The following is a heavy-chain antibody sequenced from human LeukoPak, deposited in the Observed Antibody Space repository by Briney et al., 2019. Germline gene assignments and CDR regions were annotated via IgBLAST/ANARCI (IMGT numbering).Heavy chain of an antibody. CDR2: IDWDDDK. CDR3: ARIRYSYGPFDY. Sequence: SGPTLVKPTQTLTLTCTFSGFSMSTNDVGVGWIRQPPGKALEWLARIDWDDDKYYSTSLKTRLTISKDTSKNQVVLTMTNMDPVDTATYYCARIRYSYGPFDYWGQGTLVTVSS. J-gene: IGHJ4*02. D-gene: IGHD5-18*01. CDR1: GFSMSTNDVG. V-gene: IGHV2-70*11.